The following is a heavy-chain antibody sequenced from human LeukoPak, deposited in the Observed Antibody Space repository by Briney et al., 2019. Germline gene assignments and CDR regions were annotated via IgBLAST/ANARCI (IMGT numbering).Heavy chain of an antibody. CDR2: ISSGSSAI. J-gene: IGHJ4*02. Sequence: GGSLRLSCAASGFAFSDYSMNWVRQAPGKGLEWVSYISSGSSAIYYADSVKGRFTISRDNAENSLYLQMNSLRDEDTAVYYCARDSTSWYFWGQGTLVTVSS. V-gene: IGHV3-48*02. D-gene: IGHD6-13*01. CDR1: GFAFSDYS. CDR3: ARDSTSWYF.